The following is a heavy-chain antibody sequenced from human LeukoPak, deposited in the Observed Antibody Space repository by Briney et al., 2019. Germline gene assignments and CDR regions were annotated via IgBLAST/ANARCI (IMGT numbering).Heavy chain of an antibody. J-gene: IGHJ4*02. V-gene: IGHV1-46*01. CDR2: INPSGGST. D-gene: IGHD6-13*01. Sequence: ASVKVSCKASGYTFTSYYMHWVRQAPGQGLEWMGIINPSGGSTSHAQKFQGRVTMTRDTSISTAYMELSRLRSDDTAVYYCARIIIAAAGTRYFDYWGQGTLVTVSS. CDR1: GYTFTSYY. CDR3: ARIIIAAAGTRYFDY.